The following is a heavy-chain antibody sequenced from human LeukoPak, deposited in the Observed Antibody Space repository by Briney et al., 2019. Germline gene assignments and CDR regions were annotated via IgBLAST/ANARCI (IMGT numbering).Heavy chain of an antibody. D-gene: IGHD6-13*01. CDR3: ARDPRSTLIQIAAAGFVY. Sequence: PGGSLRLSCAASGITFSSYSMHWVRQAPGKGLEWVAVISYDGNKKYYADSVKGRFTISRDNSKNTLYLQMNSLRAEDTAVYYCARDPRSTLIQIAAAGFVYWGQGTLVTVSS. CDR1: GITFSSYS. CDR2: ISYDGNKK. J-gene: IGHJ4*02. V-gene: IGHV3-30*04.